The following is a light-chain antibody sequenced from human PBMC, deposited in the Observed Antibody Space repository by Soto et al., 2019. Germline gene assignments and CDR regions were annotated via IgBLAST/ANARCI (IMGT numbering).Light chain of an antibody. J-gene: IGLJ3*02. CDR1: SSNIGSNT. V-gene: IGLV1-44*01. CDR2: SNN. Sequence: QSVLTQPPSASGTPGQGVTISCSGSSSNIGSNTVNWYQQLPGTAPKLLIHSNNQRPSGVPDRFSGSKSGTSASLAISGLQSEDEADYYGAVWDDSLNGWVFGGGTKLTVL. CDR3: AVWDDSLNGWV.